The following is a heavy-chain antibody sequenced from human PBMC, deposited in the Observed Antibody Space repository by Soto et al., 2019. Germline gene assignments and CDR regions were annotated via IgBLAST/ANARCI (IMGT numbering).Heavy chain of an antibody. Sequence: QVQLVESGGGVVQPGQSLRLSCAASGFTVSNYGMHWVRQAPGKGLEWVAVIWKDGNNKYYRDSVKGRFTISRDNSKNTRELQMSSLRGEDTAVYYCASGEAWTDEAFDIWGQGTMVTVSS. CDR3: ASGEAWTDEAFDI. V-gene: IGHV3-33*01. CDR1: GFTVSNYG. D-gene: IGHD5-12*01. J-gene: IGHJ3*02. CDR2: IWKDGNNK.